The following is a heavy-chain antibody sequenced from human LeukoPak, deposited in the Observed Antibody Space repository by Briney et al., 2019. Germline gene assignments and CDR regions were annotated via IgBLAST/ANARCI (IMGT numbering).Heavy chain of an antibody. CDR2: IYHTGNT. CDR1: GYSITSGYY. Sequence: SETLSLTCSVSGYSITSGYYWGWIRQPPGKGLEWIGSIYHTGNTFYDPSFNSRATISVDTSKNQFSLSLSSVTAADTAVYYCARYCSSTTCYTRGGDYWGQGTLVTVSS. D-gene: IGHD2-2*02. J-gene: IGHJ4*02. CDR3: ARYCSSTTCYTRGGDY. V-gene: IGHV4-38-2*02.